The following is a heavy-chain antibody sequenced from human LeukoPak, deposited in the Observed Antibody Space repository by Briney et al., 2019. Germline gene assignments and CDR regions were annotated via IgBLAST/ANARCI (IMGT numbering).Heavy chain of an antibody. CDR1: GGSISSYY. V-gene: IGHV4-59*01. J-gene: IGHJ4*02. CDR3: ARGIAVGFDY. D-gene: IGHD6-19*01. CDR2: IYYSGST. Sequence: KPSETLSLTCTVSGGSISSYYWSWIRQPPGKGLEWIGYIYYSGSTNYNPSLKSRVTISVDTSKNQFSLKLSSVTAADTAVYYCARGIAVGFDYWGQGTLVTVSS.